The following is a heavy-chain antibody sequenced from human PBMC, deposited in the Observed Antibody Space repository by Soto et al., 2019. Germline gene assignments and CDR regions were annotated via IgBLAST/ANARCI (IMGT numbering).Heavy chain of an antibody. J-gene: IGHJ5*02. CDR3: AGGGGYSSGWYEVDWFGP. CDR2: INAGNGNT. CDR1: GYTFTSYA. V-gene: IGHV1-3*05. D-gene: IGHD6-19*01. Sequence: QVQLVQSGAEEKKPGASVKVSCKASGYTFTSYAMHWVRQAPGQRLEWMGWINAGNGNTKYSQKFQGRVTITRDTXGXTXXMGLSRLRSEDTAVYYCAGGGGYSSGWYEVDWFGPLGKGTLVTVSS.